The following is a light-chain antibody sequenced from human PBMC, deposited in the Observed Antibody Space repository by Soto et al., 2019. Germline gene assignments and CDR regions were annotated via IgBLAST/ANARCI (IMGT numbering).Light chain of an antibody. Sequence: DIQMTQSPSSLSASVGDRVTITCRASQGINNYLAWYQQKPGRAPNSLIYGASSLQSGVPSKYSGSGPGTDFTLTISSLQPEDFATYSCQQYKSFPLTFGGGTKVEI. CDR1: QGINNY. CDR2: GAS. CDR3: QQYKSFPLT. V-gene: IGKV1-16*02. J-gene: IGKJ4*01.